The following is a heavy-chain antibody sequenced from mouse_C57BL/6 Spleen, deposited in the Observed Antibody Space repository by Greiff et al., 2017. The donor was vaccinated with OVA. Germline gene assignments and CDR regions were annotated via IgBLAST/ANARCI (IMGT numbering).Heavy chain of an antibody. CDR3: ARDYYGSSFLLDY. Sequence: EVKLQESGGGLVKPGGSLKLSCAASGFTFSDYGMHWVRQAPEKGLEWVAYISSGSSTIYYADTVKGRFTISRDNAKNTLFLQMTSLRSEDTAMYYCARDYYGSSFLLDYWGQGTTLTVSS. V-gene: IGHV5-17*01. J-gene: IGHJ2*01. CDR1: GFTFSDYG. D-gene: IGHD1-1*01. CDR2: ISSGSSTI.